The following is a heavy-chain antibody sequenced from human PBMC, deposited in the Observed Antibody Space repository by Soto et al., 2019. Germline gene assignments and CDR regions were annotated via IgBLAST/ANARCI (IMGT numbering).Heavy chain of an antibody. CDR3: ARQRLRFLEWLMGQGWFDP. Sequence: SETLSLTCAVYGGSFSGYYWSWIRQPPGKGLGWIGEINHSGSTNYNPSLKSRVTISVDTSKNQFSLKLSSVTAADTAVYYCARQRLRFLEWLMGQGWFDPWGQGTLVTVSS. D-gene: IGHD3-3*01. J-gene: IGHJ5*02. V-gene: IGHV4-34*01. CDR2: INHSGST. CDR1: GGSFSGYY.